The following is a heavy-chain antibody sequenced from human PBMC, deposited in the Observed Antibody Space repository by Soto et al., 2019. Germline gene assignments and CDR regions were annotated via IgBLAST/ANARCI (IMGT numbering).Heavy chain of an antibody. CDR3: AKVGYISSSFGMDV. V-gene: IGHV3-23*01. CDR2: ISGSGDTT. CDR1: GFTFSSYA. D-gene: IGHD6-13*01. Sequence: GGSLRLSCAVSGFTFSSYAMSWVRQVPGKGLEWVSSISGSGDTTHYADSVRGRFTISRDNSKNTLYLQMNSLRAEDTAVYYCAKVGYISSSFGMDVWGQGTTVTVSS. J-gene: IGHJ6*02.